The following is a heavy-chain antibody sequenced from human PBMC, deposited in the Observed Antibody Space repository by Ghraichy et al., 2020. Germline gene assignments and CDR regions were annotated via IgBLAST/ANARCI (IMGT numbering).Heavy chain of an antibody. CDR3: ARDRWGSTKRTGWFDP. D-gene: IGHD3-16*01. CDR1: GYTFTGYY. Sequence: ASVKVSCKASGYTFTGYYMHWVRQAPGQVLEWMGWINPNSGGTNYAQKFQGRVTMTRDTSISTAYMELSRLRSDDTAVYYCARDRWGSTKRTGWFDPWGQGTLVTVSS. J-gene: IGHJ5*02. CDR2: INPNSGGT. V-gene: IGHV1-2*02.